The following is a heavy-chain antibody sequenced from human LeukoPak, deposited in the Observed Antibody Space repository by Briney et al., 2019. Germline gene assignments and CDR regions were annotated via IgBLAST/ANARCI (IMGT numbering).Heavy chain of an antibody. CDR1: GGSISSYY. V-gene: IGHV4-59*01. D-gene: IGHD3-22*01. Sequence: SETLSLTCTVSGGSISSYYWSWIRQPPGKGLEWIGYIYYSGSTNYNPSLKSRVTISVDTSKNQFSLKLSSVTAADTAVYYCARLTQVVVITGSGWFDPWGQGTLVIVSS. CDR3: ARLTQVVVITGSGWFDP. J-gene: IGHJ5*02. CDR2: IYYSGST.